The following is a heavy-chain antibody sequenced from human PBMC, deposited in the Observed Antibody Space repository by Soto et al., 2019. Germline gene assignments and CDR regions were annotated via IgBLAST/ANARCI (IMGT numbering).Heavy chain of an antibody. D-gene: IGHD7-27*01. V-gene: IGHV4-59*08. J-gene: IGHJ1*01. Sequence: SETLSLTCTVSGGSISSYYWSWIRQPPGKGLEWIGEIYHSGSTNYNPSLRSQVAISLDTSKNHFSLTLSSVTAADTVVYYCARGPTGDTVPYWGQXPPLTVSS. CDR1: GGSISSYY. CDR3: ARGPTGDTVPY. CDR2: IYHSGST.